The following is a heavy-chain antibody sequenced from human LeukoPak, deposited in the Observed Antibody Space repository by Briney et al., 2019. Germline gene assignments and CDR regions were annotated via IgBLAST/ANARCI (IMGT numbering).Heavy chain of an antibody. CDR2: INPSGGST. CDR1: GYTFTSYY. V-gene: IGHV1-46*01. J-gene: IGHJ4*02. D-gene: IGHD3-3*01. Sequence: GASVKVSCKASGYTFTSYYMHWVRQAPGQGLEWMGIINPSGGSTSYAQKLQGRVTMTTDTSTSTAYMELRSLRSDDTAVYYCARARQNTGFFGVVSKDFDYWGQGTLVTVSS. CDR3: ARARQNTGFFGVVSKDFDY.